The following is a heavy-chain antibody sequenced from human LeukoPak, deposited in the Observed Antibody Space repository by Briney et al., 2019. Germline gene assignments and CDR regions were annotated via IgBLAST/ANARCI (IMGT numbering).Heavy chain of an antibody. CDR1: GYSFTNYW. Sequence: GESLKISCKGSGYSFTNYWIGWVRQMPGKGLEWMGIIYPGDSDTRYSPSFQGQVTISADKSISTAYLQWSSLKASDTAMYYCARRGRLGIAAAGLNWFDPWGQGTLVTVSS. D-gene: IGHD6-13*01. J-gene: IGHJ5*02. V-gene: IGHV5-51*01. CDR3: ARRGRLGIAAAGLNWFDP. CDR2: IYPGDSDT.